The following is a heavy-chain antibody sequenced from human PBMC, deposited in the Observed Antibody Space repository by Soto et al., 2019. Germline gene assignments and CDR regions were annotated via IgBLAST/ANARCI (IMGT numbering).Heavy chain of an antibody. J-gene: IGHJ4*02. CDR1: GYIFSSYW. CDR3: ARDVITATGELDY. D-gene: IGHD3-10*01. V-gene: IGHV5-10-1*01. Sequence: PGEALKISCNWSGYIFSSYWITWVRQMTGKGLEWMGRIDTSDSYTNYSTSFQGHVTISADKFISTAYLQWSSLMASDTAMYYCARDVITATGELDYWGQGTLVTVSS. CDR2: IDTSDSYT.